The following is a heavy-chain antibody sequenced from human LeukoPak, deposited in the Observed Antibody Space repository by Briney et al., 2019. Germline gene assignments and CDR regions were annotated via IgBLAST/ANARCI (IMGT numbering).Heavy chain of an antibody. D-gene: IGHD3-16*01. Sequence: PSETLPLTCTVFGGPISSSSSYWGGPRHPPGKGLGWFGGIYYSGSTYYNPSLKSRVTISVDTSKNQFSLKLSSVTAADTAVYYCARRRYDYIWGSYSGSIDYWGQGTLVTVSS. CDR2: IYYSGST. CDR1: GGPISSSSSY. V-gene: IGHV4-39*01. J-gene: IGHJ4*02. CDR3: ARRRYDYIWGSYSGSIDY.